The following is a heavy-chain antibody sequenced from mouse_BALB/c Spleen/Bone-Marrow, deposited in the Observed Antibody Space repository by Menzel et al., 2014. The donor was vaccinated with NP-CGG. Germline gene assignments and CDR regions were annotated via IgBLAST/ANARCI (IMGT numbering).Heavy chain of an antibody. Sequence: VKVVESGPGLVSPSQGLSITCTVSGFSLSRYSVHWFRQPPGKGLEWLGMIWGGGSTDYNSALKSRLRISKDNSKSQVFLKMNRLQTDDTAMYYCARNSGTWGFDYWGQGTTLTVSS. D-gene: IGHD3-2*02. CDR2: IWGGGST. J-gene: IGHJ2*01. CDR1: GFSLSRYS. V-gene: IGHV2-6-4*01. CDR3: ARNSGTWGFDY.